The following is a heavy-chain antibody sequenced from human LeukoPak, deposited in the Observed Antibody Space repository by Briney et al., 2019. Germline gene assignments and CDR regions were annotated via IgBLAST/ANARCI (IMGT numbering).Heavy chain of an antibody. Sequence: PGGSLRLSCAASGFTFSSYSMNWVHQAPGKGLEWVSSISSSSSYIYYADSVKGRFTISRDNAKNSLYLQMNSLRAEDTAVYYCARDFPLEWLPQGAEYGMDVWGQGSTVTVSS. CDR3: ARDFPLEWLPQGAEYGMDV. CDR1: GFTFSSYS. J-gene: IGHJ6*02. V-gene: IGHV3-21*01. CDR2: ISSSSSYI. D-gene: IGHD3-3*01.